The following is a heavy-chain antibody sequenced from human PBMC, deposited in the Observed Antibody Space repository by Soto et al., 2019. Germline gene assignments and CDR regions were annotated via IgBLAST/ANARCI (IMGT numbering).Heavy chain of an antibody. CDR2: INTDGSVA. CDR1: GLTFRSYW. J-gene: IGHJ1*01. Sequence: GGSLRLSCAASGLTFRSYWMHWVRQAPGKGLVWVSRINTDGSVAMYVDSVKGRFTISRDNAKNSLYLQMNSLRAEDTAVYYCARGVPAAMSYFQYWGQGTLVTVSS. D-gene: IGHD2-2*01. V-gene: IGHV3-74*03. CDR3: ARGVPAAMSYFQY.